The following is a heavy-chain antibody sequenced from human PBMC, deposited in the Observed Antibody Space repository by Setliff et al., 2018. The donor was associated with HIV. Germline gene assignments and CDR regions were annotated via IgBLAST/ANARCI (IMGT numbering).Heavy chain of an antibody. D-gene: IGHD2-21*01. CDR1: GGSISIISYY. CDR3: VRGVIETYWDYSKVYYFNYMDL. Sequence: PSETLSLTCTVSGGSISIISYYWGWIRQPPGKGLEYIGSIYYSGSTYYNPSLRSRVTMSGDTSKNQVSLNLTSVTAADVAVYFCVRGVIETYWDYSKVYYFNYMDLWGNGTTVTVSS. J-gene: IGHJ6*03. CDR2: IYYSGST. V-gene: IGHV4-39*07.